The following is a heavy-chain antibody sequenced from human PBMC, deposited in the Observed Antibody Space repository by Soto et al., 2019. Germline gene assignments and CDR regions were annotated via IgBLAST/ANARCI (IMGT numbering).Heavy chain of an antibody. J-gene: IGHJ4*02. CDR3: ARDSYGSGTYDY. D-gene: IGHD3-10*01. Sequence: QVQLVESGGGVVQPGRSLRLSCAASGFTFSTYGMHWVRQAPGKGLEGVSVIWYDGSNKYYADSVKGRFTISRDNSKNTLYLQMNSLRAEDTAVYYCARDSYGSGTYDYWGQGTLVTVSS. CDR1: GFTFSTYG. CDR2: IWYDGSNK. V-gene: IGHV3-33*01.